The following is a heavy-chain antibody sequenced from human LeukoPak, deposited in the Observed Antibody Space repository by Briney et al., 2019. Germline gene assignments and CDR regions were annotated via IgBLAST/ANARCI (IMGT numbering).Heavy chain of an antibody. CDR3: ARDRVQIWSYVGVFDL. CDR1: GFSLTTQN. Sequence: GGSLRLSCAASGFSLTTQNMFWVRQTPGKGLEWVAVASYDGRHIGYAASVKGRFTLSRDISENNLYLQMNSLRADDTGIYYCARDRVQIWSYVGVFDLWGQGTLVTVSS. CDR2: ASYDGRHI. J-gene: IGHJ4*02. D-gene: IGHD5-18*01. V-gene: IGHV3-30*03.